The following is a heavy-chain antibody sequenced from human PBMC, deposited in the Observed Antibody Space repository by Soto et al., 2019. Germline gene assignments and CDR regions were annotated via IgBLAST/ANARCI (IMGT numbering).Heavy chain of an antibody. CDR2: ISWSGSSGI. CDR1: GFTISSYS. J-gene: IGHJ3*02. V-gene: IGHV3-48*01. Sequence: GGSLRLSCAVSGFTISSYSMNWVRQAPGKGLEWISYISWSGSSGIYYGDSAKGRFTISRDNSKNTLYLQMNSLRAEDTAVYYCARDRYYDSSGYWVGAFDIWGQGTMVTVS. CDR3: ARDRYYDSSGYWVGAFDI. D-gene: IGHD3-22*01.